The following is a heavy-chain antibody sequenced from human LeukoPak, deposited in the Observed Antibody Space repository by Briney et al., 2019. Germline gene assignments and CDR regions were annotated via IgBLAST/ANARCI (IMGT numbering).Heavy chain of an antibody. D-gene: IGHD5-24*01. CDR1: GFTFSTYW. J-gene: IGHJ4*02. V-gene: IGHV3-7*03. Sequence: GGSLRLSCSASGFTFSTYWMSWVRLAPGKGLEWVANIKEDGTETYYVDSVKGRFTISRDNAKNSLYLQMNSLRVEDTAVYYCAKEGRSLQTYWGQGTLVTVSS. CDR2: IKEDGTET. CDR3: AKEGRSLQTY.